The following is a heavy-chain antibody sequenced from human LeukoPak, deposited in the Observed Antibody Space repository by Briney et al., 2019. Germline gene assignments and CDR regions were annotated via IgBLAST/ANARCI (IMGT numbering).Heavy chain of an antibody. CDR1: GGSFSGYY. D-gene: IGHD6-19*01. J-gene: IGHJ4*02. CDR3: ARRAGWQWLVRGYFDY. Sequence: SETLSLTCAVYGGSFSGYYWSWIRQPPGKGLEWIGETNHSGSTNYNPSLKSRVTISVDTSKNQFSLKLSSVTAADTAVYYCARRAGWQWLVRGYFDYWGQGTLVTVSS. V-gene: IGHV4-34*01. CDR2: TNHSGST.